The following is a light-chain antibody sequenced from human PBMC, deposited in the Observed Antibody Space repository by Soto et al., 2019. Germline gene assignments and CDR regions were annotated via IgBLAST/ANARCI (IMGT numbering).Light chain of an antibody. V-gene: IGKV3-11*01. CDR2: DAS. CDR3: QQRSNWPPLYS. J-gene: IGKJ2*03. Sequence: EIVLTQSPVTLSLSPGERATLSCRASQRVSTYLAWYQQKPGQAPRLLIYDASNRAAGVPARFSGSGSGADFTLTISSIEPEDFAVYYCQQRSNWPPLYSFGPGTKLEIK. CDR1: QRVSTY.